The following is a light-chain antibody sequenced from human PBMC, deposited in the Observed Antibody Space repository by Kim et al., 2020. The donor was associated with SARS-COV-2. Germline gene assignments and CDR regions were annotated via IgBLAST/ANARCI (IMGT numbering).Light chain of an antibody. CDR3: QHYNNWPPET. CDR1: QSFTSN. CDR2: GVS. J-gene: IGKJ2*01. V-gene: IGKV3-15*01. Sequence: EIVMTQSPATLSVSPGDRVTLSCRASQSFTSNLAWYQQKPGQAPRLLIYGVSTRATGIPARFSGSGSVTEFTLTISSLQSEDFAVYYCQHYNNWPPETFGQGTKLEI.